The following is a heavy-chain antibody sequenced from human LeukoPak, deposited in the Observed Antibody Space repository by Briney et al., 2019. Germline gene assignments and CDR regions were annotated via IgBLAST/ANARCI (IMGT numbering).Heavy chain of an antibody. CDR2: IIPILGIA. Sequence: SCAASGFPFSSYGMHWVRQAPGQGLEWRGRIIPILGIANYAQKFQGRVTITADKSTSTAYMELSSLRSEDTAVYYCARAYSSSSGGGMDVWGQGTTVTVSS. V-gene: IGHV1-69*04. J-gene: IGHJ6*02. D-gene: IGHD6-6*01. CDR3: ARAYSSSSGGGMDV. CDR1: GFPFSSYG.